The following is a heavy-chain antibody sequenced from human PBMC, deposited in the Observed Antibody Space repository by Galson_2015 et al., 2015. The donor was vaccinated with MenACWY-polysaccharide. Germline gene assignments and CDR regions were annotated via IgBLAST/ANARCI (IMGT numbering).Heavy chain of an antibody. Sequence: SLRLSCAASGFTFSSYWMSWVRQAPGKGLEWVANINQDGSEKHYVDSVKGRFTISRDNAKNSLYLQMNSLRAEGTAVYYCARDRGWYAGDYWGQGILVTVSS. CDR2: INQDGSEK. CDR1: GFTFSSYW. CDR3: ARDRGWYAGDY. J-gene: IGHJ4*02. D-gene: IGHD6-19*01. V-gene: IGHV3-7*01.